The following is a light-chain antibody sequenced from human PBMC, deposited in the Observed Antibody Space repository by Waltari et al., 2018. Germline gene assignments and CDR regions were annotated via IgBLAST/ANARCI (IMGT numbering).Light chain of an antibody. CDR1: SGDVGSYNF. V-gene: IGLV2-14*03. CDR3: CSYTSSSTLV. J-gene: IGLJ3*02. CDR2: DVS. Sequence: QSALTQPASVSGSPGQSITISCTGTSGDVGSYNFVTWYQQHPGKAPNLMVFDVSRRPSGVSHRFSGSTSGNTASLTISGLQAEDEADYFCCSYTSSSTLVFGGGTKLTVL.